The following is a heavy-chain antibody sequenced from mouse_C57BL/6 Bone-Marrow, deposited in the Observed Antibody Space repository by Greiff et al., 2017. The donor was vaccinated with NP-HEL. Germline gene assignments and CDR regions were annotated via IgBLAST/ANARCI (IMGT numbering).Heavy chain of an antibody. D-gene: IGHD2-1*01. Sequence: EVKLVESGGDLVKPGGSLKLSCAASGFTFSSYGMSWVRQTPDKRLEWVATISSGGSYTYYPDSVKGRFTISRDNAKNTLYLLMSRRKSEDAAMYYCARIYWYCYDYWGQGTTLTVSS. V-gene: IGHV5-6*01. CDR1: GFTFSSYG. CDR2: ISSGGSYT. CDR3: ARIYWYCYDY. J-gene: IGHJ2*01.